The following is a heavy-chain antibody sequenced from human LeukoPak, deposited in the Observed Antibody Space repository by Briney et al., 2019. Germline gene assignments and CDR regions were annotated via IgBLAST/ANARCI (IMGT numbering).Heavy chain of an antibody. CDR2: VNPNSGGT. D-gene: IGHD5-24*01. Sequence: ASVKVSCKASGYTFTGYYMHWVRQAPGQGLEWMGWVNPNSGGTNYAQKFQGRVTMTRDTSISTAYMELSRLRSDDTAVYYCARDLRRAESTGFDPWGQGTLVTVSS. J-gene: IGHJ5*02. CDR1: GYTFTGYY. CDR3: ARDLRRAESTGFDP. V-gene: IGHV1-2*02.